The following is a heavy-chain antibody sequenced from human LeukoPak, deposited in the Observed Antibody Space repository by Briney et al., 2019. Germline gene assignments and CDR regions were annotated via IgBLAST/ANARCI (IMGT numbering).Heavy chain of an antibody. CDR1: GVYGRSDD. D-gene: IGHD6-19*01. J-gene: IGHJ3*02. CDR2: IYYSGST. V-gene: IGHV4-59*02. CDR3: ARDIAVAGSLYDAFDI. Sequence: YETPTLTWSESGVYGRSDDLGGLRNLTRKRLEWIGYIYYSGSTNYNPSLKSRVTISVDTSKNQFPLKLSSVTAADTAVYYCARDIAVAGSLYDAFDIWGQGTMVTVSS.